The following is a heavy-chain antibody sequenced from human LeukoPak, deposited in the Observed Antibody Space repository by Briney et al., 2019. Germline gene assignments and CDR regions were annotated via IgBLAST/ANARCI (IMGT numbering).Heavy chain of an antibody. CDR1: GYTFTSYG. D-gene: IGHD2-2*03. V-gene: IGHV1-18*01. CDR3: AAGYCSSTSCSEFDY. CDR2: ISTYNGNT. J-gene: IGHJ4*02. Sequence: ASVKVSCKASGYTFTSYGISWVRQAPGQGLEWMGWISTYNGNTNHAQKLQGRVTMTTDTSTSTAYMELRSLRSDDTAVYYCAAGYCSSTSCSEFDYWGQGTLVTVSS.